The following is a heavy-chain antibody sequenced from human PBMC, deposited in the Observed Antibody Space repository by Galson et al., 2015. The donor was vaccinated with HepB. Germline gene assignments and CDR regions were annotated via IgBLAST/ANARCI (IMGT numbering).Heavy chain of an antibody. CDR1: GFTFGDYA. V-gene: IGHV3-49*04. CDR2: IRSKAYGGTT. D-gene: IGHD6-13*01. J-gene: IGHJ5*02. Sequence: SLRLSCAASGFTFGDYAMSWVRQAPGKGLEWVGFIRSKAYGGTTEYAASVKGRFTISRDDSKSIAYLQMNSLKTEDTAVYYCTRAGSQQLVLGDNDWFDPWGQGTLVTVSS. CDR3: TRAGSQQLVLGDNDWFDP.